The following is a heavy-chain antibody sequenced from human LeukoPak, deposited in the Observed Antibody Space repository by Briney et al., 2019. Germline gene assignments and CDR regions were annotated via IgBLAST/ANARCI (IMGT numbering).Heavy chain of an antibody. J-gene: IGHJ6*02. CDR1: GYTFTSYG. D-gene: IGHD5-24*01. V-gene: IGHV1-18*01. Sequence: ASVKVSCKASGYTFTSYGISWVRQAPGQGLEWMGWISAYNGNTNYAQKLQGRVTMTTDTSTSTAYMELRSLRSDDTAVYYCARVHGYNDRPFFYYGMDVWGQGTTVIVS. CDR2: ISAYNGNT. CDR3: ARVHGYNDRPFFYYGMDV.